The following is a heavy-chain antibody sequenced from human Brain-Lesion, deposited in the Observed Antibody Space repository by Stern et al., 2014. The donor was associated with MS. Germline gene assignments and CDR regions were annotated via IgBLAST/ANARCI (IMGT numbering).Heavy chain of an antibody. V-gene: IGHV1-2*04. CDR2: IDPKSGGT. CDR1: GYTFTGYY. Sequence: VQLVESGAEVKKPGASVKVSCKASGYTFTGYYMHWVRQAPEQGLEWMGWIDPKSGGTNYAQKFQGWVTMTKDTSIHTAYMELSRVRADDTSVYYCATYYYDSTGYNDFWGQGTLVTVSS. J-gene: IGHJ4*02. CDR3: ATYYYDSTGYNDF. D-gene: IGHD3-22*01.